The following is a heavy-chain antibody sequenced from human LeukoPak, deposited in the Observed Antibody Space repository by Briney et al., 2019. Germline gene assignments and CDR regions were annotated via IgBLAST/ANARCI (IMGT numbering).Heavy chain of an antibody. J-gene: IGHJ4*02. CDR1: GYTITSYY. CDR3: ARDPDGQQLADY. V-gene: IGHV1-46*01. D-gene: IGHD6-13*01. Sequence: ASVKVSCKASGYTITSYYMHWVRQAPGQGLEWMGIINPSGGSTSYAQKFQGRVTMTRDTSTSTVYMELSSLRSEDTPVYYCARDPDGQQLADYWGQGTLVTVSS. CDR2: INPSGGST.